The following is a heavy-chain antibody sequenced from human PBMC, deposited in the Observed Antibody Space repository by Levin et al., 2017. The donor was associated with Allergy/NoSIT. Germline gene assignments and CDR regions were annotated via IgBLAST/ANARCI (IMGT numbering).Heavy chain of an antibody. Sequence: GASVKVSCKASGYTFTHYWIGWVRQMPGKGLEWMGIIGPTNSDTRYSPSFEGQVSISVDNSITTAYLQWSSLKASDTAMYYCVRLESSAYYCVCYWGQGTLLTVSS. J-gene: IGHJ4*02. V-gene: IGHV5-51*01. CDR2: IGPTNSDT. CDR1: GYTFTHYW. D-gene: IGHD3-22*01. CDR3: VRLESSAYYCVCY.